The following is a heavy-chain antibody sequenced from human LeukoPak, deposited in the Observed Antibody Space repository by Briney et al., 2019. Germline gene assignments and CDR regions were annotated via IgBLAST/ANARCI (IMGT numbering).Heavy chain of an antibody. CDR3: ARDSGGPYYDFWSGP. Sequence: PGGSLRLSCEASGFSITGHSMNWVRQAPGKGLEWVASIDTNSFYIYHADAVVGRFTISRDNAKNSLYLQMTSLRAEGTAVYYCARDSGGPYYDFWSGPWGQGTLVTVSS. J-gene: IGHJ5*02. D-gene: IGHD3-3*01. CDR2: IDTNSFYI. V-gene: IGHV3-21*01. CDR1: GFSITGHS.